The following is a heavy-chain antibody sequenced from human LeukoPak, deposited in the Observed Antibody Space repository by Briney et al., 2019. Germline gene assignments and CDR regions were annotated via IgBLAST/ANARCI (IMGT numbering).Heavy chain of an antibody. Sequence: GGALQISFKGSGYRFTSYWISWVRQMPGKGREWMGRIDPSDSYTNYSPSFQGHLTISADKSISTAYLQWSSLKASDTAMYYCARHQLLGPCFKGVCSDAFDIWGQGTMVTVSS. D-gene: IGHD2-8*01. CDR1: GYRFTSYW. J-gene: IGHJ3*02. CDR2: IDPSDSYT. CDR3: ARHQLLGPCFKGVCSDAFDI. V-gene: IGHV5-10-1*01.